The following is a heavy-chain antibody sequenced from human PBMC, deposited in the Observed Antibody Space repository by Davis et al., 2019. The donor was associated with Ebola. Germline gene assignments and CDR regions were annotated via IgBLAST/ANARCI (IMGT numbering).Heavy chain of an antibody. J-gene: IGHJ4*02. D-gene: IGHD2-21*02. V-gene: IGHV4-34*01. CDR3: ARRSRGATCGGDCPRDS. CDR2: INRSGTT. CDR1: GGSLSAYY. Sequence: MPSETLSLTCAVYGGSLSAYYWGWTRQSPGKGLEWIGEINRSGTTNYNPSLKSRVTISLETSKNQFSLQLSSVTAADTAVYYCARRSRGATCGGDCPRDSWDQGTLVTVSS.